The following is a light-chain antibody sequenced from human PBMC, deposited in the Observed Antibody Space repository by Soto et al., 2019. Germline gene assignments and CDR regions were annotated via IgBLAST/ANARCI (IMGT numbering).Light chain of an antibody. Sequence: DIVMTQSPLSLVVTPGDPASVSCSSSQILLYSDGDNYLDWYLQKPGQSRQLLIYLASNRASGVTARFSGSGSGTYFTLKISRVEAEDVGLYYCMQALQTPNTFGQGTRLEIK. V-gene: IGKV2-28*01. CDR1: QILLYSDGDNY. J-gene: IGKJ5*01. CDR2: LAS. CDR3: MQALQTPNT.